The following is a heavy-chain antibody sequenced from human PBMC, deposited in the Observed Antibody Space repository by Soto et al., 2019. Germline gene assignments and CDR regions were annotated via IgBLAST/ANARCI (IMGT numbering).Heavy chain of an antibody. Sequence: SETLSLTCTVSGGSISSSSYYWGWIRQPPGKGLEWIGSIYYSGSTYYNPSLKSRVTISVDTSKNQFSLKLSSVTAADTAVYYCARDSPEKQIWGQGTMVTVSS. V-gene: IGHV4-39*02. J-gene: IGHJ3*02. CDR3: ARDSPEKQI. CDR1: GGSISSSSYY. CDR2: IYYSGST.